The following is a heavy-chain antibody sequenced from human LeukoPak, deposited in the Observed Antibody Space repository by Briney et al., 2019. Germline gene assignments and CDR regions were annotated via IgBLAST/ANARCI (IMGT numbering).Heavy chain of an antibody. CDR1: GFTFSSHN. J-gene: IGHJ4*02. CDR2: ISSSSSYI. V-gene: IGHV3-21*01. CDR3: ARGEVDY. Sequence: GGSLRLSCVASGFTFSSHNMNWVRQAPGKGLEWVSSISSSSSYIYYADSVKGRFTISRDNAKSSLYLQMNSLRAEDTAVYYCARGEVDYWGQGTLVTVSS.